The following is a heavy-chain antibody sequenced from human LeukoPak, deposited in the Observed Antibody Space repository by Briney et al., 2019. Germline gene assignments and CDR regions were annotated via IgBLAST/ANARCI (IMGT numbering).Heavy chain of an antibody. CDR3: ASQSDSYGLPSDH. CDR2: ISFDGSDK. D-gene: IGHD5-18*01. Sequence: PGGSLRLSCVASGFSFSNYAMQWVRQAPGMGLQWVAVISFDGSDKYYRDSVKGRFTISRDNSRNTVYLQIDSVRIEDTAIYYCASQSDSYGLPSDHWGQGTLVGVSS. CDR1: GFSFSNYA. J-gene: IGHJ4*02. V-gene: IGHV3-30*04.